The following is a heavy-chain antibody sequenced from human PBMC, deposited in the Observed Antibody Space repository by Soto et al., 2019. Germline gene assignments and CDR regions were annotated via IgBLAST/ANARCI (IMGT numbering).Heavy chain of an antibody. CDR3: ARSFGDYA. D-gene: IGHD4-17*01. CDR2: LSGSGDST. V-gene: IGHV3-23*01. Sequence: GGSLRLSCAASGFSFSDYAMTWVRQAPGKGLEWVSTLSGSGDSTYYADSVKGRFTISRDNSKNTLYLQTSSLSAEDTAIYYCARSFGDYAWGQGTLVTVSS. CDR1: GFSFSDYA. J-gene: IGHJ4*02.